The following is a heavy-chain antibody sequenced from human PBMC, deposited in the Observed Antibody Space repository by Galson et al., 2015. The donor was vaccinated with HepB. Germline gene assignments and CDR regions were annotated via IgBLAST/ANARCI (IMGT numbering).Heavy chain of an antibody. CDR1: GFSFSDHY. V-gene: IGHV3-72*01. CDR2: SRSKANSYTS. D-gene: IGHD6-19*01. Sequence: SLRLSCAASGFSFSDHYMDWVRQAPGKGLEWVGRSRSKANSYTSEYAASVKDRFTISRDHSKNSLYLQMNSLRTEDTAVYYCARQGIEVPGTNYFDHWGQGTLVTVSS. J-gene: IGHJ4*02. CDR3: ARQGIEVPGTNYFDH.